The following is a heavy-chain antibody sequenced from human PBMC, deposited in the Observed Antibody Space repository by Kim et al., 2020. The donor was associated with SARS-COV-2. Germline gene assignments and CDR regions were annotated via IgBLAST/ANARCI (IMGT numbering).Heavy chain of an antibody. CDR1: GGSISSSY. CDR3: SCARRVSSTLRYYYFYGM. J-gene: IGHJ6*01. CDR2: MCISDSA. Sequence: SETLSLTCTVSGGSISSSYWSWSWLPPRKGLGRMGFMCISDSANYNSSPTIQISISVDTATNQISLNLSPGTAADAAVYYCSCARRVSSTLRYYYFYGM. D-gene: IGHD6-6*01. V-gene: IGHV4-59*13.